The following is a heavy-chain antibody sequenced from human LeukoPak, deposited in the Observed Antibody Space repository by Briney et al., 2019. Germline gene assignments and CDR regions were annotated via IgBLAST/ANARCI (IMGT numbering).Heavy chain of an antibody. V-gene: IGHV4-4*02. CDR1: NGPITSTKW. CDR3: ASSSLVVVVTYGFDI. J-gene: IGHJ3*02. D-gene: IGHD2-21*01. CDR2: ISHTGST. Sequence: SETLSLTCTVSNGPITSTKWWSWVRQPPGKGLEWIGEISHTGSTNYNPSFNSRVTMSVDKSKNQFSPNLKSATAADTALYYCASSSLVVVVTYGFDIWGRGTAVTVSS.